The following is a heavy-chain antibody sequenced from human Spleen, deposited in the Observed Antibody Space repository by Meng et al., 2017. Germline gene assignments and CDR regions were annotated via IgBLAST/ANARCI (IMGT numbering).Heavy chain of an antibody. V-gene: IGHV4-34*01. D-gene: IGHD1-14*01. J-gene: IGHJ3*02. CDR1: GGSFSGYY. CDR2: INQSGGT. CDR3: VRDGLTLLDFDI. Sequence: SEPLSLTCAVDGGSFSGYYWHWIRQPPGKGVEWIGEINQSGGTNYIPSLKSRVTISVDSDKNQFSLKLSSVTAADTAVYDCVRDGLTLLDFDIWGQGTMVTVSS.